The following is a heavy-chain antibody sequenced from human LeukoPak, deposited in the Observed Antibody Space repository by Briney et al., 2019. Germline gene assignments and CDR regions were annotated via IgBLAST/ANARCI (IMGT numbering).Heavy chain of an antibody. V-gene: IGHV1-2*02. CDR3: ARSEDSSGWGLYWYFDL. D-gene: IGHD3-22*01. Sequence: ASVKVSCKASGYTFTGYYMHWVRQAPGQGLEWMGWINPNSGGTNYAQKFQGRVTMTRDTSISTAYMELSRLRSDDTAVYYCARSEDSSGWGLYWYFDLWGRGTLVTVSS. CDR1: GYTFTGYY. CDR2: INPNSGGT. J-gene: IGHJ2*01.